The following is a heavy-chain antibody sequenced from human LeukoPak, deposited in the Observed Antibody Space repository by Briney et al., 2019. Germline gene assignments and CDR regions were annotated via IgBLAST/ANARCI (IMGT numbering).Heavy chain of an antibody. J-gene: IGHJ4*02. CDR3: ARDRGYSNFDY. CDR1: GFGFNKYW. V-gene: IGHV3-7*01. Sequence: GGSLRLSCAASGFGFNKYWMSWVRQPPGKGLEWVANMNEDGSEKNYVDSVKGRFTISRDNAQDSLYLQMNSLRAEDTAVYYCARDRGYSNFDYWGQGTLLTVSS. CDR2: MNEDGSEK. D-gene: IGHD4-11*01.